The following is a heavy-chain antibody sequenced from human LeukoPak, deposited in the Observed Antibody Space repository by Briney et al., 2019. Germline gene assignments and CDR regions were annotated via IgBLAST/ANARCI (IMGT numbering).Heavy chain of an antibody. CDR1: GFTFSSYW. CDR2: IDSDGSST. Sequence: GGSLRLSCAASGFTFSSYWMHWVRQAPGKGLVWVSRIDSDGSSTSYADSVKGRFTISRDNAKNTLYLQMNSLRAEDTAVYYCARLTATVYRYFDLWGRGTLVNV. CDR3: ARLTATVYRYFDL. D-gene: IGHD3-9*01. J-gene: IGHJ2*01. V-gene: IGHV3-74*01.